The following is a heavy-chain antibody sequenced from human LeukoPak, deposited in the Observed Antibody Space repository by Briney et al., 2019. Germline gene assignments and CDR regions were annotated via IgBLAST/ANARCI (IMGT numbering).Heavy chain of an antibody. D-gene: IGHD3-22*01. Sequence: SETLSLTCTVSGGSIGSYYWSWIRQPPGKGLEWIGYIYNSGSTNYSPSLKSRVSISVDTPKNQFSLRLSSVTAADTAVYYCARGQYYYDSSGYYYWFDPWGQGTLVTVSS. CDR2: IYNSGST. CDR1: GGSIGSYY. V-gene: IGHV4-59*01. CDR3: ARGQYYYDSSGYYYWFDP. J-gene: IGHJ5*02.